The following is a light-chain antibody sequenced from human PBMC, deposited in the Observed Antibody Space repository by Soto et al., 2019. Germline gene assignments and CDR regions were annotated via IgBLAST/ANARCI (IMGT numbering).Light chain of an antibody. V-gene: IGLV1-44*01. CDR2: GSN. Sequence: QSVLTQPPSASGTPGRRVTISCSGSSSNIGGHAVNWYQQLPGTAPKLLIYGSNQRPSGVPDRISGSKSGTSASLAISGLQSEDEADYYCAVWDDSLNGYVFATGTKVTVL. CDR1: SSNIGGHA. CDR3: AVWDDSLNGYV. J-gene: IGLJ1*01.